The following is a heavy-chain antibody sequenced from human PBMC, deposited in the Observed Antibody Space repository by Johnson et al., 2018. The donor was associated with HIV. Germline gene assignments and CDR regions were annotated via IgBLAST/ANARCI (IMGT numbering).Heavy chain of an antibody. Sequence: VQLVESGGGVVQPGGSLRLSCAASGFTFSSYGMHWVSQAPGKGLEWVAFISYDGSNKYYGDSVKGRFTISRDNSKNTLYLQMNSLRAEDTAVYYCARGYGGNYDAFDIWGQGTMVTVSS. CDR3: ARGYGGNYDAFDI. V-gene: IGHV3-30*19. D-gene: IGHD4-23*01. J-gene: IGHJ3*02. CDR2: ISYDGSNK. CDR1: GFTFSSYG.